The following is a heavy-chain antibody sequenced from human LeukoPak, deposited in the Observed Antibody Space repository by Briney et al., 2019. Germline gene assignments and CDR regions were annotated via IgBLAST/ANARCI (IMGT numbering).Heavy chain of an antibody. D-gene: IGHD1-26*01. CDR1: GFTFSNAW. Sequence: GGSLRLSCAASGFTFSNAWMSWVRQAPGKGLVWVSRINSDGSITTYADSVKGRFTISRDNAKNALYLQMNTLRAEDTAVYYCARVPGSYYVGYYFDYWGQGTLVTVSS. V-gene: IGHV3-74*01. J-gene: IGHJ4*02. CDR2: INSDGSIT. CDR3: ARVPGSYYVGYYFDY.